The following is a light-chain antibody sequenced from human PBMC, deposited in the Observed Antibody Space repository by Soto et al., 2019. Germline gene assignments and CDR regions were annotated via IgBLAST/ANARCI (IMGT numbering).Light chain of an antibody. CDR1: QAIRND. J-gene: IGKJ1*01. Sequence: AIQMTQSPSSLSASVGDRVTITCRASQAIRNDVAWYQQKAGKAPKLLISAASILQSGVPSRFSRRGSGTDFTLTISSLQSEDLATYYCLQDYNYPWTFGQGTKVEI. CDR2: AAS. V-gene: IGKV1-6*01. CDR3: LQDYNYPWT.